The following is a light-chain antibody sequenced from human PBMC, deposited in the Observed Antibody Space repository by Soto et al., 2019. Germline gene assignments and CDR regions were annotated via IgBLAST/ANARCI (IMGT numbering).Light chain of an antibody. J-gene: IGKJ4*01. CDR3: QQYNAYPLT. V-gene: IGKV1-5*03. CDR2: KAS. Sequence: DIPMTQSPSTLSASVGDRVTITCRASQSISTWLAWYQQKPGKAPKLLIYKASNLEGGVPSRFSGSGSGTEFTITISGLQPDDFATYYCQQYNAYPLTFGGGTTVEIK. CDR1: QSISTW.